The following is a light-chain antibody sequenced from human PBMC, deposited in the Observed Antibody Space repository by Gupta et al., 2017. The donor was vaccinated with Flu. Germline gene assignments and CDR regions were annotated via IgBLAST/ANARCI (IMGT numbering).Light chain of an antibody. CDR3: CSFAGRYTFYV. CDR1: SSDVGGYNY. CDR2: EVS. V-gene: IGLV2-11*01. J-gene: IGLJ1*01. Sequence: QSALTQHRPVSGSPGQSVTISCTGTSSDVGGYNYVSWYQQHPGKAPKLMIYEVSKRPSGVPDRFSGSKSGNTASLTISGLQAEDEADYYCCSFAGRYTFYVFGTGTKVTVL.